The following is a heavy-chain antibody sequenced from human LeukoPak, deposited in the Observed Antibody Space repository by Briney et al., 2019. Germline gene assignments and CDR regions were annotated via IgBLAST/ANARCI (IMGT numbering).Heavy chain of an antibody. CDR2: IYYGGST. CDR1: GGSISVSSSY. CDR3: ARQATGILDY. Sequence: SGTLCLSCTVSGGSISVSSSYWGWIRPPPGKGREWIVSIYYGGSTNYTPSLNSRVTMSVDTTKSQFSLKLSSVTAADTAVYYCARQATGILDYWGQGTLVTVSS. J-gene: IGHJ4*02. D-gene: IGHD1-14*01. V-gene: IGHV4-39*01.